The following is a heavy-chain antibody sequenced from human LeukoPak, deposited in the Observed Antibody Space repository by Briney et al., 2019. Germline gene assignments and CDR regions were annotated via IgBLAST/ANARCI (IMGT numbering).Heavy chain of an antibody. CDR1: GFTFSSYW. CDR3: ARTSPRASGDLTGYYGSFDP. J-gene: IGHJ5*02. V-gene: IGHV3-7*01. Sequence: GASLRLSCAASGFTFSSYWMSWVRQAPGKGLEWVANIKQGGSEKYYVDSVKGRFTISRDNAKNSLYLQMNSLRAEDTAVYYCARTSPRASGDLTGYYGSFDPWGQGTLVTVSS. D-gene: IGHD3-9*01. CDR2: IKQGGSEK.